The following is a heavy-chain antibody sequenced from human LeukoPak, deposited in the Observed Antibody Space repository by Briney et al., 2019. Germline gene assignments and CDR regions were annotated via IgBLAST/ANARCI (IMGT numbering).Heavy chain of an antibody. CDR1: GYTFTTYG. CDR2: ISGYNGYT. Sequence: GASVKVSCKASGYTFTTYGISWVRQAPGQGLEWMGWISGYNGYTNYAQKLQGRVTMTTDTSTSTACMELRSLRSDDTAVYYCARDSGAGDDYWGQGTLVTVSS. D-gene: IGHD3-10*01. V-gene: IGHV1-18*01. J-gene: IGHJ4*02. CDR3: ARDSGAGDDY.